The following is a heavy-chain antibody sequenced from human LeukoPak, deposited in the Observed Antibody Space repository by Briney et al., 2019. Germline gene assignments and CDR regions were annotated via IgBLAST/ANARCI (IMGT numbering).Heavy chain of an antibody. V-gene: IGHV1-18*01. D-gene: IGHD1-26*01. Sequence: ASVKVSCKASGYTFTIYGINWVRQAPGQGLEWMGWISPYNSNTNYAQKLQGRVTMTTDTSTSTAYMELRSLRSDDTAVYYCAKDRTVGASYWYFDLWGRGTLVTVSS. CDR2: ISPYNSNT. CDR3: AKDRTVGASYWYFDL. CDR1: GYTFTIYG. J-gene: IGHJ2*01.